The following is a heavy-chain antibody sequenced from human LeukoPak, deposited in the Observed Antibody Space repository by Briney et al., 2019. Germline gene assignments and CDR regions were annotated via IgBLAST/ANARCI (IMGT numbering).Heavy chain of an antibody. Sequence: ASVKVSCKASGYTFTGYYMHWVRQAPGQGLVWMGWINPNSGATNFLQKFQGRVTVTRDTSISTAYMELNSLGSDDTAVYYCVKEVHSSGWSMYLDYWGQGTPVTVSS. D-gene: IGHD6-19*01. CDR3: VKEVHSSGWSMYLDY. CDR2: INPNSGAT. J-gene: IGHJ4*02. CDR1: GYTFTGYY. V-gene: IGHV1-2*02.